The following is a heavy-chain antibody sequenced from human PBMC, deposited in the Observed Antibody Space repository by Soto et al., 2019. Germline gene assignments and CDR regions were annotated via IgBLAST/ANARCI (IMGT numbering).Heavy chain of an antibody. CDR2: IIPIFGTA. D-gene: IGHD2-2*01. V-gene: IGHV1-69*01. Sequence: QVQLVQSGAEVKKPGSSVKVSCKASGGTFSSYAISWVRQAPGQGLEWMGGIIPIFGTANYAQKFQGRVTITADESTSTAYMELSSLRSEDTAVYYCARGNLVPAGPYYYYGMDVWGQGTTVTVSS. J-gene: IGHJ6*02. CDR3: ARGNLVPAGPYYYYGMDV. CDR1: GGTFSSYA.